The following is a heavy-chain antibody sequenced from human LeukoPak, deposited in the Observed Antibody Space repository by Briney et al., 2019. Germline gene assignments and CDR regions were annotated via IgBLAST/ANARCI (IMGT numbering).Heavy chain of an antibody. J-gene: IGHJ4*02. Sequence: ASVKVSCKASGYTFTSYDINWVRQATGQGLEWMGWMNPNSGNTGYAQKFQGRVTITRNTSISTAYMELSRLRSDDTAVYYCARAIAVADFDYWGQGTLVTVSS. V-gene: IGHV1-8*03. CDR1: GYTFTSYD. CDR3: ARAIAVADFDY. D-gene: IGHD6-19*01. CDR2: MNPNSGNT.